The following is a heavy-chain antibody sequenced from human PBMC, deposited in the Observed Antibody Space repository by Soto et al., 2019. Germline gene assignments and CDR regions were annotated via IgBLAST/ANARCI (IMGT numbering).Heavy chain of an antibody. Sequence: SETLSLTCTVSGGSISSGGYYWSWIRQHPGKGLEWIGYIYYSGSTYYNPSLKSRVTISVDTSKNQFSLKLSSVTAADTAVYYCARRITCGGDCYFGGDPFDYWGQGTLVTVSS. CDR3: ARRITCGGDCYFGGDPFDY. J-gene: IGHJ4*02. V-gene: IGHV4-31*03. CDR1: GGSISSGGYY. CDR2: IYYSGST. D-gene: IGHD2-21*02.